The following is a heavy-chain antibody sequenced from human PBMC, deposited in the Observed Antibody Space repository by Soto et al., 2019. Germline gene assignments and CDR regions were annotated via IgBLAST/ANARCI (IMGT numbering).Heavy chain of an antibody. D-gene: IGHD5-18*01. CDR2: IIPIFGTA. CDR1: GGTFSSYA. J-gene: IGHJ4*02. V-gene: IGHV1-69*13. Sequence: AASVKVSCKASGGTFSSYAISWVRQAPGQGLEWMGGIIPIFGTANYAQKFQGRVTITADESTSTAYMELSSLRSEDTAVYYCARGYSYGQNFDYWGQGTLVTVSS. CDR3: ARGYSYGQNFDY.